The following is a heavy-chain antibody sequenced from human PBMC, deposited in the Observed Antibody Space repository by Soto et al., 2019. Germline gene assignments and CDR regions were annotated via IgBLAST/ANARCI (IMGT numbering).Heavy chain of an antibody. CDR2: VYYTGTT. J-gene: IGHJ4*02. Sequence: SETLSLTCTVSNDSVLTSIYYWAWIGQPPGKGLEWIGTVYYTGTTYYNPSLQSRVTISIDTSKNQFSLNLDSVTAADTAVYYCARNWNLALVPAAYFDSWGQGTMVTVSS. CDR3: ARNWNLALVPAAYFDS. V-gene: IGHV4-39*01. CDR1: NDSVLTSIYY. D-gene: IGHD2-2*01.